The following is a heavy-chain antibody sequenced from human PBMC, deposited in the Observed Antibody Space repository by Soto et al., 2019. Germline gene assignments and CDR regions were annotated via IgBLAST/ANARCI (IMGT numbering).Heavy chain of an antibody. CDR2: ITPLFGTA. D-gene: IGHD3-10*01. J-gene: IGHJ6*02. V-gene: IGHV1-69*06. Sequence: QVQLVQSGAEVRKPGSSVRVSCKASGGSFNRHTISWVRQAPGQGLEWMGGITPLFGTANYAQKFQGRVTITADKFPATAYMELTSLTSEDSAVYYCARGDDFDYYYGVDVWGQGTTVIVSS. CDR1: GGSFNRHT. CDR3: ARGDDFDYYYGVDV.